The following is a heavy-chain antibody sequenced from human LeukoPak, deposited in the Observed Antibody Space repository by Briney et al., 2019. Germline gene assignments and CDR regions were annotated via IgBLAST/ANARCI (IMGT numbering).Heavy chain of an antibody. CDR1: GYTFTSYD. Sequence: ASVKVSCKASGYTFTSYDMHWVRQAPGQGLEWMGIINPSGGSTSCAQKFQGRVTMTRDTSTSTVYMELSSLRSEDTAVYYCARDHKKGRPGDWFDPWGQGTLVTVSS. CDR2: INPSGGST. D-gene: IGHD3-10*01. CDR3: ARDHKKGRPGDWFDP. V-gene: IGHV1-46*01. J-gene: IGHJ5*02.